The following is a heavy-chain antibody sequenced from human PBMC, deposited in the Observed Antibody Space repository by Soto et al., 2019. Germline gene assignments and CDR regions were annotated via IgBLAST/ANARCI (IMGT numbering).Heavy chain of an antibody. D-gene: IGHD3-10*01. CDR2: INADNGDT. Sequence: QVQLVQSGAEVKKPGASVKVSCKASGYTFRDHAIHWVRQAPGQGLEWMGWINADNGDTRYSEKFQGRVTITRDISASTVYVELSSLTSEDTAVFYCARDDAGRGDKYWGQGSLVTVSS. CDR1: GYTFRDHA. J-gene: IGHJ4*02. V-gene: IGHV1-3*01. CDR3: ARDDAGRGDKY.